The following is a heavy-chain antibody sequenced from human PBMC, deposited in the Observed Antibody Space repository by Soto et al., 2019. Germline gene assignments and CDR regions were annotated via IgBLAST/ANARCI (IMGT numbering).Heavy chain of an antibody. CDR2: ISAYNGNT. Sequence: ASVKVSCKASGYTFTSYGISWVRQAPGQGLEWMGWISAYNGNTNYAQKLQGRVTMTTDTSTSTAYMEPRSLRSGDTALYYCAREGARYQLLTKIDYWGQGTLVTVSS. CDR3: AREGARYQLLTKIDY. D-gene: IGHD2-2*01. CDR1: GYTFTSYG. V-gene: IGHV1-18*01. J-gene: IGHJ4*02.